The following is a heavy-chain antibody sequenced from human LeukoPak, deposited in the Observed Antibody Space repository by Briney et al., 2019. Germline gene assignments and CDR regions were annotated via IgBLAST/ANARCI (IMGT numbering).Heavy chain of an antibody. CDR3: AREHDILTGYYYFDY. J-gene: IGHJ4*02. Sequence: SGGSLRLSCAASGFTFSSYSMNWVRQAPGKGLEWVSSISSSSSYIYYADSVKGRFTISRDNAKNSLYLQMNSLRAEDTAVYYCAREHDILTGYYYFDYWGQGTLVTISS. CDR2: ISSSSSYI. V-gene: IGHV3-21*01. D-gene: IGHD3-9*01. CDR1: GFTFSSYS.